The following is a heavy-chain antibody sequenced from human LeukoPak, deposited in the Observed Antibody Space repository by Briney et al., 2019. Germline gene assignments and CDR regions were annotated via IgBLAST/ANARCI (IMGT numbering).Heavy chain of an antibody. CDR2: IYYSGST. D-gene: IGHD2-15*01. CDR1: GGSISSSSYY. V-gene: IGHV4-39*07. J-gene: IGHJ6*03. CDR3: ARGYCSGGSCYSYYYYNYMDV. Sequence: ETLSLTCTVSGGSISSSSYYWGWIRQPPGKGLEWIGSIYYSGSTYYNPSLKSRVTISVDTSKNQFSLKLSSVTAADTAVYYCARGYCSGGSCYSYYYYNYMDVWGKGTTVTVSS.